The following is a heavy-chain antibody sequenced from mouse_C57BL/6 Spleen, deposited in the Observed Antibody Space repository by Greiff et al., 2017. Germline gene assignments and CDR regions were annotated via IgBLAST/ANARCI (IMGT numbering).Heavy chain of an antibody. CDR1: GYTFTDYE. J-gene: IGHJ3*01. D-gene: IGHD2-3*01. CDR3: TRFGDGYSFAY. V-gene: IGHV1-15*01. CDR2: IDPETGGT. Sequence: VQLQQSGAELVRPGASVTLSCKASGYTFTDYEMHWVKQTPVHGLEWIGAIDPETGGTAYNQKFKGKAILTADKSSSTAYMELRSLTSEDSAVYYCTRFGDGYSFAYWGQGTLVTVSA.